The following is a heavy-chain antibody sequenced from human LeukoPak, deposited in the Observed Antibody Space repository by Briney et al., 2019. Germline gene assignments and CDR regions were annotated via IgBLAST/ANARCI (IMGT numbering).Heavy chain of an antibody. CDR1: GFTFSSYA. V-gene: IGHV3-30-3*01. CDR3: ARSGATGGFDY. CDR2: ISYDGSNK. D-gene: IGHD1-26*01. J-gene: IGHJ4*02. Sequence: GGSQRLSCAASGFTFSSYAMHWVRQAPGKGLEWVAVISYDGSNKYYADSVKGRFTISRDNSKNTLYLQMNSLRAEDTAVYYCARSGATGGFDYWNQGTLVTVSS.